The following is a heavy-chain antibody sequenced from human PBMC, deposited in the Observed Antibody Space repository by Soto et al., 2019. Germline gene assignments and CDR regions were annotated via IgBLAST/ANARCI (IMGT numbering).Heavy chain of an antibody. J-gene: IGHJ6*02. CDR2: IYHSGST. CDR3: VRWGRFYDISTGPRSYYYGMDV. CDR1: GGSITSSNW. D-gene: IGHD3-9*01. Sequence: QVQLQESGPGLVKPSGTLSLTCAVSGGSITSSNWWSWVRQPPGKGLEWIGEIYHSGSTNYNPSPTGRVTISVDKSKNQSSLQLSSATAADTAVYYCVRWGRFYDISTGPRSYYYGMDVWGQGTTVTVSS. V-gene: IGHV4-4*02.